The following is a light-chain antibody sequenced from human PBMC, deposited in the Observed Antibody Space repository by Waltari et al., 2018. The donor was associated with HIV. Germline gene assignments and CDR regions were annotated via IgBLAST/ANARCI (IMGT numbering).Light chain of an antibody. Sequence: QSVLTQPPSASGTPGQRVTISCSGSSSNIGSNTVSWYQQLPGTAPKLLIYSNNQRPSGYPDRFSGSKSGTSASLASSGLQSEDEADYYCAAWDDSLNGWVCGGGTKLTVL. CDR2: SNN. CDR3: AAWDDSLNGWV. CDR1: SSNIGSNT. J-gene: IGLJ3*02. V-gene: IGLV1-44*01.